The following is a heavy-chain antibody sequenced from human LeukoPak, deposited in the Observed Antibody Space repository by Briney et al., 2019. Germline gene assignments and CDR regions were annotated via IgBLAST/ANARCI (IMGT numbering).Heavy chain of an antibody. J-gene: IGHJ4*02. CDR1: GFTFSDYY. CDR3: AGGNYYFDY. CDR2: ISSSSSYT. Sequence: GGSLRLSCAASGFTFSDYYMSWIRQAPGKGLEWVSYISSSSSYTNYADSVKGRFTISRDNSKNTLYLQMNSLRAEDTAVYYCAGGNYYFDYWGRGTLVTVSS. V-gene: IGHV3-11*06. D-gene: IGHD1-26*01.